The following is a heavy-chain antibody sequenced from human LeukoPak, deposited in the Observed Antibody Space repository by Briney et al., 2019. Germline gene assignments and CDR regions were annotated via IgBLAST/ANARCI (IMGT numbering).Heavy chain of an antibody. J-gene: IGHJ4*02. Sequence: GGSLRLSCAASGFTFSSYAMTWVRQAPGKGLEWVSGISGSGGSIYYADSVKGRFTISRDNSKNTVYLQTNSLRAEDTAVYYCAKDRPLRGVIIMPSGWGQGTLVTVSS. CDR2: ISGSGGSI. D-gene: IGHD3-10*01. V-gene: IGHV3-23*01. CDR3: AKDRPLRGVIIMPSG. CDR1: GFTFSSYA.